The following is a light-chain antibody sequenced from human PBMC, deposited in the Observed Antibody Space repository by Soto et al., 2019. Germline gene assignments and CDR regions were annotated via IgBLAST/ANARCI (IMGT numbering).Light chain of an antibody. CDR1: SSDVGGYNY. Sequence: QSVLTQPASVSGSPGQSITISCTGTSSDVGGYNYVSWYQQHPGKAPKLMIYEVSNRPSGVSIRFSGSKSGNTASLTISGLQAEDEAGYYCSSYTSSTSLDVFGTGTKVTVL. V-gene: IGLV2-14*01. CDR3: SSYTSSTSLDV. CDR2: EVS. J-gene: IGLJ1*01.